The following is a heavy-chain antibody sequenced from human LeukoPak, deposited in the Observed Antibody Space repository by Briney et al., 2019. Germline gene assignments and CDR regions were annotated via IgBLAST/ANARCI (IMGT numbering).Heavy chain of an antibody. CDR3: AKDWGGGTYYFDY. V-gene: IGHV3-53*01. CDR1: GFTVSSNY. CDR2: IYSGGST. D-gene: IGHD3-16*01. J-gene: IGHJ4*02. Sequence: GGSLRLSCAASGFTVSSNYMSWVRQAPGKGLEWVSVIYSGGSTYYADSVKGRLTISRDNSKNTLYLQMNSLRAEDTAIYYCAKDWGGGTYYFDYWGQGALVTVSS.